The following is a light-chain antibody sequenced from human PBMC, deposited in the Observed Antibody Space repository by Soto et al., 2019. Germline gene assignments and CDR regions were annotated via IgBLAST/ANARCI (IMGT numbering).Light chain of an antibody. Sequence: IGLTQAPGTLSLSAGERATLSCRASQSVSRYLTWYQQKPGQGPRVLIYGASSRATGIPDRFSGSGSGTDFTLTINRLEPEDFAVYYCQQYGSSPPTFGQGTKVDIK. V-gene: IGKV3-20*01. CDR2: GAS. J-gene: IGKJ1*01. CDR3: QQYGSSPPT. CDR1: QSVSRY.